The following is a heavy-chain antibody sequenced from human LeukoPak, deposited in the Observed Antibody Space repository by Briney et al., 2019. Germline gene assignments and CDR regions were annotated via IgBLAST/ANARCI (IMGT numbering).Heavy chain of an antibody. D-gene: IGHD1-26*01. CDR3: ARQMTPHGNFDY. V-gene: IGHV3-11*01. CDR1: GITFSDQY. CDR2: ISSSGNTI. Sequence: GGSLRLSCAASGITFSDQYMSWIRQAPGKGLEWVSYISSSGNTIYYADSVKGRFTISRDNAKKSLYLQMDSLRAEDTAVYYCARQMTPHGNFDYWGQGTLVTVSS. J-gene: IGHJ4*02.